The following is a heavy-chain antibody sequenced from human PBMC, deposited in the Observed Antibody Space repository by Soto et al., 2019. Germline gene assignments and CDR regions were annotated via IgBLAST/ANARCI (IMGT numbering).Heavy chain of an antibody. CDR1: VFTFSNYA. J-gene: IGHJ4*02. V-gene: IGHV3-23*01. Sequence: GGSLRLSCAASVFTFSNYAMSCVRHSPGKWLEWVSSISISGGSTYYADSVKGRFTISRDNSKNTLYPQMNSLRAEDTALYYCAKNRGYRNYAFDYLGQGTLVTVSS. CDR2: ISISGGST. D-gene: IGHD4-4*01. CDR3: AKNRGYRNYAFDY.